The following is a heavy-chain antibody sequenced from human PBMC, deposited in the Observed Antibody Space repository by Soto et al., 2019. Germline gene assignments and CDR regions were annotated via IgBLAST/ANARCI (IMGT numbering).Heavy chain of an antibody. V-gene: IGHV1-24*01. Sequence: ASVKVSCKVSGYTLTELSMHWVRQAPGKGLEWMGGFDPEDGETIYAQKFQGRVTMTEDTSTDTAYMELSSLRSEDTAVYYCATNPTYCSSTSCYLRWFDPWGQGTLVTVSS. CDR1: GYTLTELS. CDR3: ATNPTYCSSTSCYLRWFDP. D-gene: IGHD2-2*01. CDR2: FDPEDGET. J-gene: IGHJ5*02.